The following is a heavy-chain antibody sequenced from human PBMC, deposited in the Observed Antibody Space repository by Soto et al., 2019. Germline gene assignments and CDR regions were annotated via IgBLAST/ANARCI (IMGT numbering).Heavy chain of an antibody. Sequence: QVQLVQSGAEVKKPGSSVKVSCKASGGTFNNYGMGWVRQAPGQGLEWMGGIIPMIGRTKYAQKFQGRLTVTADASMSTAYMELRSLRSDDTAVYYCASWDYDVLTGYSYHDWGQGTLVTVSS. CDR1: GGTFNNYG. J-gene: IGHJ4*02. CDR2: IIPMIGRT. D-gene: IGHD3-9*01. CDR3: ASWDYDVLTGYSYHD. V-gene: IGHV1-69*01.